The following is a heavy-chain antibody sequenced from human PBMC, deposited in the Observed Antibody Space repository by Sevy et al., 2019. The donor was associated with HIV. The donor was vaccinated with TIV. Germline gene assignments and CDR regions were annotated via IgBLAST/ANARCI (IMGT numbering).Heavy chain of an antibody. CDR2: IKQDGSEK. V-gene: IGHV3-7*01. D-gene: IGHD1-26*01. Sequence: GGSLRLSCAASRFTFSNYWMSWVRQAPGKGLEWVANIKQDGSEKYYVDSVKGRFTISRDNAKNSLYLQMNSLRAEDTAVYYCAREGAISFIVGATGAFDIWGLGTMVTVSS. J-gene: IGHJ3*02. CDR3: AREGAISFIVGATGAFDI. CDR1: RFTFSNYW.